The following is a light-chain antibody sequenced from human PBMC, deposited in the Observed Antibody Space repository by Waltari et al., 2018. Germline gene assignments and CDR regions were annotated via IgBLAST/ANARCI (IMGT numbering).Light chain of an antibody. CDR2: EVS. V-gene: IGKV2D-29*02. Sequence: DIVMTQTPLSLSVTPGQPASIPCTSSQSLLHSDGKTYLSWYLQKPGQSPQLLIYEVSKRFSGVPDRFSGSGSTTDFTLKISRVEAEDVGVYFCMQSIQLPVTFGGGTKVEIK. CDR1: QSLLHSDGKTY. CDR3: MQSIQLPVT. J-gene: IGKJ4*01.